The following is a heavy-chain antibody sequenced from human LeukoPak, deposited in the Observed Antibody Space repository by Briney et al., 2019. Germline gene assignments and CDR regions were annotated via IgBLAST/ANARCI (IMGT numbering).Heavy chain of an antibody. Sequence: GGSLRLSCAASGFTFSSYAMHWVRQAPGKGLEYVSAISTNGGSTYYANSVKGRFTISRDNSKNTLYLQMGSLRAEDMAVYYCARPSGNYPYFDYWGLGTLVTVSS. V-gene: IGHV3-64*01. J-gene: IGHJ4*02. D-gene: IGHD1-26*01. CDR1: GFTFSSYA. CDR3: ARPSGNYPYFDY. CDR2: ISTNGGST.